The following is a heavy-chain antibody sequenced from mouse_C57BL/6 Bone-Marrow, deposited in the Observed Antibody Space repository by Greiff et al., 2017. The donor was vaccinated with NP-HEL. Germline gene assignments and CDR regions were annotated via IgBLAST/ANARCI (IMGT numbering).Heavy chain of an antibody. CDR1: EYEFPSHD. CDR2: IYSGGGST. Sequence: EVQLVESGGGLVQPGESLKLSCESNEYEFPSHDMSWVRKTPEKRLELVGAIYSGGGSTYYPDTMERRFILTRDKTKKALYLQMSSLTSEDTALYYCASSTWTGFAYWGQGTLVTVSA. CDR3: ASSTWTGFAY. D-gene: IGHD5-1*01. V-gene: IGHV5-2*01. J-gene: IGHJ3*01.